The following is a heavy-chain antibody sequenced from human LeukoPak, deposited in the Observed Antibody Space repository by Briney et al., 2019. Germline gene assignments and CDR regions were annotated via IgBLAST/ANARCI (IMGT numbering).Heavy chain of an antibody. CDR3: ARNSNYYDSSGYYFFFDY. CDR1: GGSFSGYY. Sequence: SETLSLTCAVYGGSFSGYYWSWIRQPPGKGLEWIGEINHSGSTNYNPSLKSRVTMSVDTSKNQFSLKLSSVTAADTAVYYCARNSNYYDSSGYYFFFDYWGQGTLVTVSS. CDR2: INHSGST. D-gene: IGHD3-22*01. V-gene: IGHV4-34*01. J-gene: IGHJ4*02.